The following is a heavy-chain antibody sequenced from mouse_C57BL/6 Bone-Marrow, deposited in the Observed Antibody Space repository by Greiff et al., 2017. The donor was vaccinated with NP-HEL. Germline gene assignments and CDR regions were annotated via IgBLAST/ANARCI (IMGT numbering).Heavy chain of an antibody. V-gene: IGHV1-4*01. D-gene: IGHD1-1*01. CDR2: INPSSGYT. CDR3: ASYYGSRNYAMDY. Sequence: QVQLQQSGAELARPGASVKMSCKASGYTFTSYTMHWVKQRPGQGLEWIGYINPSSGYTKYNQKFKDKATLTADKSSSTAYMQLSSLTSEDSAVYYCASYYGSRNYAMDYWGQGTSVTVSS. CDR1: GYTFTSYT. J-gene: IGHJ4*01.